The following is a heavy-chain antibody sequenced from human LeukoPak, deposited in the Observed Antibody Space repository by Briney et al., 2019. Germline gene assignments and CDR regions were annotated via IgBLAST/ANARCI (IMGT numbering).Heavy chain of an antibody. V-gene: IGHV1-69*13. Sequence: SVKVCCKASGGTFSSYAISWVRQAPGQGLEWMGGIIPIFGTANYAQKFQGRVTITADESTSTAYMELSSLRSEDTAVYYCARDTAMVDPNDAFDIWGQGTMVTVSS. D-gene: IGHD5-18*01. CDR1: GGTFSSYA. CDR2: IIPIFGTA. J-gene: IGHJ3*02. CDR3: ARDTAMVDPNDAFDI.